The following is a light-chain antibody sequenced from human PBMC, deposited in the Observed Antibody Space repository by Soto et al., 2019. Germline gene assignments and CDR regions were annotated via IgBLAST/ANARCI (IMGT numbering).Light chain of an antibody. CDR3: QQYESSPPSST. V-gene: IGKV3-20*01. J-gene: IGKJ2*01. CDR1: QSLTSSY. Sequence: EIVLTQSPGTLSLSPGERATLSCRASQSLTSSYFAWYQQKPGQAPRLLIYGASSRATGIPDRFSGSGCGTDFTFTISIRELEDVAVYYYQQYESSPPSSTFGQGTKLEIK. CDR2: GAS.